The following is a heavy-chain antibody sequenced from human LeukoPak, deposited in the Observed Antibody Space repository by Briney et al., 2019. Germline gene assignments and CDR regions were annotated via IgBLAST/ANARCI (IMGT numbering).Heavy chain of an antibody. Sequence: SETLSLTCAVYGGSFSGYYWSWIRQPPGKWLEWIGEINHSGSTNYNPSLKSRVTISVDTSKNQFPLKLSSVDAADTAVYYCARTLAAAGNFDYWGQGTLVTVSS. J-gene: IGHJ4*02. CDR2: INHSGST. CDR3: ARTLAAAGNFDY. CDR1: GGSFSGYY. D-gene: IGHD6-13*01. V-gene: IGHV4-34*01.